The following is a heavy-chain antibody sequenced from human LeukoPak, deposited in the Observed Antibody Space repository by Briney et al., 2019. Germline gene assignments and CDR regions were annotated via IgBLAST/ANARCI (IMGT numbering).Heavy chain of an antibody. D-gene: IGHD2/OR15-2a*01. CDR2: ISAYNGNT. CDR1: GYTFTSYG. J-gene: IGHJ5*02. Sequence: GASVKVSCKASGYTFTSYGISWVRQAPGQGLEWMGWISAYNGNTNYAQKLQGRVTMTRNTSISTAYMELSSLRFEDTAVYYCARGLGREYHNWFDPWGQGTLVTVSS. CDR3: ARGLGREYHNWFDP. V-gene: IGHV1-18*01.